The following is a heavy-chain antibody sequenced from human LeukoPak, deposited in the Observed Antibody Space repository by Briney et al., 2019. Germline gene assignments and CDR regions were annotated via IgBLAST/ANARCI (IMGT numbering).Heavy chain of an antibody. J-gene: IGHJ4*02. CDR1: GLTFSSYS. V-gene: IGHV3-21*01. CDR3: ARVPHAMVRGVIITEFYFDY. Sequence: GGSLRLSCAASGLTFSSYSMNWVRQAPGQGLEWVSSISSSSNYIYYADSVKGRFTISRDNAKNSLYLQMNSLRAEDTAVYYCARVPHAMVRGVIITEFYFDYWGQGTLVTVSS. D-gene: IGHD3-10*01. CDR2: ISSSSNYI.